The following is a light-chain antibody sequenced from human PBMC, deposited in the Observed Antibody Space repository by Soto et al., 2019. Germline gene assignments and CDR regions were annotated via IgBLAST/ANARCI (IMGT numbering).Light chain of an antibody. Sequence: QSVVTQPPSVSAAPGQTVTISCSGSSSNIGNNYVSWYQQLPGTAPKLLIYDINKRPSGIPDRFSGSKSGTSATLGITGLQTGDAADYYCGTWDSSLSAHVFGTGTKVTVL. V-gene: IGLV1-51*01. CDR3: GTWDSSLSAHV. J-gene: IGLJ1*01. CDR2: DIN. CDR1: SSNIGNNY.